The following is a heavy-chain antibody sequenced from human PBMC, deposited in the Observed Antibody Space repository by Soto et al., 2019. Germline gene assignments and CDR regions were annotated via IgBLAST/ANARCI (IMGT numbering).Heavy chain of an antibody. CDR1: GYTFTSYG. CDR3: ARGGAGSFFGCWLDS. CDR2: ISAYNGNT. V-gene: IGHV1-18*01. J-gene: IGHJ4*02. D-gene: IGHD3-10*01. Sequence: ASVKVSCKASGYTFTSYGISWVRQAPGQGLEWMGWISAYNGNTNYAQKLQGRVTMTTDTSTSTAYMELGSLRSDDTAVYYCARGGAGSFFGCWLDSWGQGTLVTVSS.